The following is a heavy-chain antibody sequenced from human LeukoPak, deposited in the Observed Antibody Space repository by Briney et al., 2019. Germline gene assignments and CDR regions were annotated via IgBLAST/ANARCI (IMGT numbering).Heavy chain of an antibody. D-gene: IGHD2-15*01. J-gene: IGHJ3*02. V-gene: IGHV4-4*07. Sequence: PSETLSLTCTVSGGSISSYYWSWIRQPAGQGLEWIGRIYTSGSTNYTPSLTSRVTSSVDTSTNQFSLQLSSVTAADTAVYYCIGGSWVKSAYAFDIWGQGTMVTVSS. CDR1: GGSISSYY. CDR3: IGGSWVKSAYAFDI. CDR2: IYTSGST.